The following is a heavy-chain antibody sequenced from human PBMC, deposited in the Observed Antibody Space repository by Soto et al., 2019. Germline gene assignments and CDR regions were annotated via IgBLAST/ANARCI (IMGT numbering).Heavy chain of an antibody. J-gene: IGHJ4*02. V-gene: IGHV4-59*08. Sequence: QVQLQESGPGLVKPSETLSLTCTVSGSSISSYYWTWIWQPPGKGLEWIGFIYNSGSTHYNPSLRSRVTISVDTSKNQFSLKLRSVTAAGTAVYYCASMGYHYGSGSYPLDYWGQGTLVTVSS. D-gene: IGHD3-10*01. CDR3: ASMGYHYGSGSYPLDY. CDR2: IYNSGST. CDR1: GSSISSYY.